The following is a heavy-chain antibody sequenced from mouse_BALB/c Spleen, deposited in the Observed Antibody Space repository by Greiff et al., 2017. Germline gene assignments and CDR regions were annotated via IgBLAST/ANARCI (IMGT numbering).Heavy chain of an antibody. CDR1: GYSITSGYY. Sequence: EVKLVESGPGLVKPSQSLSLTCSVTGYSITSGYYWNWIRQFPGNKLEWMGYISYDGSNNYNPSLKNRISITRDTSKNQFFLKLNSVTTEDTATYYCARAMITTFAYWGQGTLVTVSA. D-gene: IGHD2-4*01. CDR2: ISYDGSN. CDR3: ARAMITTFAY. J-gene: IGHJ3*01. V-gene: IGHV3-6*02.